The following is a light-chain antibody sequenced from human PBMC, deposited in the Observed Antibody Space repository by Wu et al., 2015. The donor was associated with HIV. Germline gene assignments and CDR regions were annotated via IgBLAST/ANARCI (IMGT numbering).Light chain of an antibody. Sequence: EIVLTQSPGTLSLSPGERATFSCRASQSVSSNYLAWYQQKPGQTPRLLIYGASDRASGIPDRFSGSGSGTGTDFSLTISRLEPEDIAVYYCQWRKTFGQGTKVEIK. CDR1: QSVSSNY. J-gene: IGKJ1*01. CDR2: GAS. V-gene: IGKV3-20*01. CDR3: QWRKT.